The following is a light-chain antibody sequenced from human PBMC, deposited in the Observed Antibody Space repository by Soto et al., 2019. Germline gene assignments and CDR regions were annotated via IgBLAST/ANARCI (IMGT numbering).Light chain of an antibody. CDR1: QSISNW. CDR2: HTS. CDR3: QQYNSYS. J-gene: IGKJ1*01. V-gene: IGKV1-5*01. Sequence: DVPMTQSPSSLPGSVGPRVTITCRASQSISNWLAWYQQKPGTAPKVLIYHTSNLQSGVPSRFSGSGSGTEFTLTISSLQPDDFATYYCQQYNSYSFGQGTKVDI.